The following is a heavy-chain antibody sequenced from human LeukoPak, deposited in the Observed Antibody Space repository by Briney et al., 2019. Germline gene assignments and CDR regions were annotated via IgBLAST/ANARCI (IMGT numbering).Heavy chain of an antibody. V-gene: IGHV1-69*04. J-gene: IGHJ4*02. CDR3: ARVSDGDYDPYYFDY. D-gene: IGHD4-17*01. Sequence: GASVKVSCKASGGTFSSYAISWVRQAPGQGLEWMGRIIPILGIANYTQKFQGRVTITADKSTSTAYMELSSLRSEDTAVYYCARVSDGDYDPYYFDYWGQGTLVTVSS. CDR2: IIPILGIA. CDR1: GGTFSSYA.